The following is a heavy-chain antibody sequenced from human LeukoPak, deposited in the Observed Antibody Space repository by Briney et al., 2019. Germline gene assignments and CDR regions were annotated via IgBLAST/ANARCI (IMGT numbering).Heavy chain of an antibody. Sequence: KSSETLSLTCTVSGGSISSGGYYWSWIRQHPGKGPEWIGYIYYSGSTYYNPSLKSRVTISVDTSKNQFSLKLSSVTAADTAVYYCARSLSSMYYYDSSGYYLSGGFDPWGQGTLVTVSS. V-gene: IGHV4-31*03. D-gene: IGHD3-22*01. CDR3: ARSLSSMYYYDSSGYYLSGGFDP. CDR1: GGSISSGGYY. J-gene: IGHJ5*02. CDR2: IYYSGST.